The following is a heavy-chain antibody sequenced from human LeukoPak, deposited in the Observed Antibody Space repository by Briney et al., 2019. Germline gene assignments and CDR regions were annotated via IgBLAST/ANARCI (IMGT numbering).Heavy chain of an antibody. CDR2: INPNSGGT. CDR3: ARRPGRSSGWANFDY. D-gene: IGHD6-19*01. CDR1: GYTFTGYY. J-gene: IGHJ4*02. V-gene: IGHV1-2*02. Sequence: ASVKVSCKASGYTFTGYYMHWVRQAPGQGLEWMGWINPNSGGTNYAQKFQGRVTMTRDTSISTAYMELRSLRSDDTAVYYCARRPGRSSGWANFDYWGQGTLVTVSS.